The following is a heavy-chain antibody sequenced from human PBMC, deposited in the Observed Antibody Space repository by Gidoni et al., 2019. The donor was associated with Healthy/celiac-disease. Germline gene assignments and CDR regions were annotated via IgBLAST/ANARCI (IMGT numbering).Heavy chain of an antibody. CDR1: GFTFISYG. J-gene: IGHJ3*02. D-gene: IGHD2-21*02. CDR2: IWYDGSNK. V-gene: IGHV3-33*01. CDR3: ARDRSVLGVTTDAFDI. Sequence: QVPLVASGGGVVQPGRFLRLSCAASGFTFISYGMHWVRQAPGKGLAWVAVIWYDGSNKYYADSVKGRFTISRDNSKNTLYLQMNSLRAEDTAVYYCARDRSVLGVTTDAFDIWGQGTMVTVSS.